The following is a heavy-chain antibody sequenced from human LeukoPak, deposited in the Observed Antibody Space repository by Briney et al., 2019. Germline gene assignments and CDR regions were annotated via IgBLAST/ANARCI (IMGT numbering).Heavy chain of an antibody. Sequence: SVKVSCKASGGTFSSYAISWVRQAPGQGLEWMGGIIPIFGTANYAQKFQGRVTITADESTSTAYMELSSLRSEDTAVYYCARVPASARGYYYYYMDVWGKGTTVTVSS. CDR2: IIPIFGTA. V-gene: IGHV1-69*13. J-gene: IGHJ6*03. CDR1: GGTFSSYA. CDR3: ARVPASARGYYYYYMDV. D-gene: IGHD3-3*01.